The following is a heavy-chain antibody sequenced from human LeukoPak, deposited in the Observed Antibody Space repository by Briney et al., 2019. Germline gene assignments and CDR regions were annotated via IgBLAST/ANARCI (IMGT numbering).Heavy chain of an antibody. CDR3: ARTRSIVGAPDAFDI. Sequence: SETLSLTCTVSGGSISSSSYYWGWIRQPPGRGLEWIGIIYYSGTTYYNPSLKSRVTISVDKSKNQFSLKLSSVTAADTAVYYCARTRSIVGAPDAFDIWGQGTMVTVSS. V-gene: IGHV4-39*07. J-gene: IGHJ3*02. CDR2: IYYSGTT. D-gene: IGHD1-26*01. CDR1: GGSISSSSYY.